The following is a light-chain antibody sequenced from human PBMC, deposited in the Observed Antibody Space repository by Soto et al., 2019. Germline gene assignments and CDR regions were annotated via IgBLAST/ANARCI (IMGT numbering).Light chain of an antibody. Sequence: QPVLTQPPSASGTPGQRVTISCSGSISNIGSNYVYWYQQLPGTAPKLLIYRNNQRPSGVPVRFSGSKSGSSASLAISGLRSEDEADYYCAAWDDSLSGVVFGGGTKLTVL. CDR1: ISNIGSNY. CDR3: AAWDDSLSGVV. CDR2: RNN. V-gene: IGLV1-47*01. J-gene: IGLJ2*01.